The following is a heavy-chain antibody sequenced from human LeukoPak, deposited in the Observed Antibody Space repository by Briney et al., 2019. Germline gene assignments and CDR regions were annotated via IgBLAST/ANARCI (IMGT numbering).Heavy chain of an antibody. CDR2: SSSSGSTI. J-gene: IGHJ4*02. V-gene: IGHV3-11*01. CDR1: GFTLSDYY. Sequence: GGSLRLSCAASGFTLSDYYMSWIRQAPGKGLEWVSNSSSSGSTIYYADSVKGRFAISRDNAKNSLYLQMNSLRAEDTAVYYCARRRDFFDYWGQGTLVTVSS. CDR3: ARRRDFFDY.